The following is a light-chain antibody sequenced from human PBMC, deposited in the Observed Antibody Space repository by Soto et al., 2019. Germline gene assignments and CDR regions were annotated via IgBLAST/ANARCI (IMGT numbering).Light chain of an antibody. CDR1: QSLVYSDGNTY. J-gene: IGKJ3*01. V-gene: IGKV2-30*01. CDR2: KVS. Sequence: DVVMTQSPLSLPVTLGQSASISCRASQSLVYSDGNTYLNWLQQRPGQSPRRLIYKVSNRDSGVLDRFSGSGSGSDVTLKISRLEPEDFSVYYCHQYWTAPLTFGPGTKVDI. CDR3: HQYWTAPLT.